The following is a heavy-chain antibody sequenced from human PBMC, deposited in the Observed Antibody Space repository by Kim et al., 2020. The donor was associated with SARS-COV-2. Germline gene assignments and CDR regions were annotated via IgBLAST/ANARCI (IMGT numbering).Heavy chain of an antibody. CDR3: ARPLQLCPYYEGGFDY. CDR2: ISYDGSNK. CDR1: GFTFSSYA. J-gene: IGHJ4*01. Sequence: GGSLRLSCAASGFTFSSYAMHWVRQAPGKGLEWVAVISYDGSNKYYADSVKGRFTISRDNSKNTLYLQMNSLRAEDTAVYYCARPLQLCPYYEGGFDYWG. D-gene: IGHD5-18*01. V-gene: IGHV3-30*04.